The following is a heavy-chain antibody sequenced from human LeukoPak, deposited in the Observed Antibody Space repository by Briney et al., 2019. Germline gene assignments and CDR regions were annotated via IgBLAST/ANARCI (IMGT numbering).Heavy chain of an antibody. CDR2: MNPNSGNT. J-gene: IGHJ5*02. CDR3: ARDYFTFTSKSYNFFDP. D-gene: IGHD1-20*01. Sequence: WASVRVSCKASGYTFTSYDINWVRQATGQGLEWMGWMNPNSGNTGYAQKFQGRVTMTRNTSISTAYMELSSLTSNDTAVYFCARDYFTFTSKSYNFFDPWGQGTLVTVSS. CDR1: GYTFTSYD. V-gene: IGHV1-8*01.